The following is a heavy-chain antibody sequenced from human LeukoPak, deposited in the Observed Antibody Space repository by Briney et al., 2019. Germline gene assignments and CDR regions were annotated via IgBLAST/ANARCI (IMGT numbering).Heavy chain of an antibody. D-gene: IGHD2-15*01. V-gene: IGHV3-48*02. CDR1: GFTFSSYS. J-gene: IGHJ4*02. CDR2: ISSSSSTI. CDR3: ARSSPYCSGGSCFDY. Sequence: GGSLRLSCAASGFTFSSYSMNWVRQAPGKGLEWVSYISSSSSTIYSADSVKGRFTISRDNAKNSLYLQMNSLRDEDTAVYYCARSSPYCSGGSCFDYWGQGTLVTVSS.